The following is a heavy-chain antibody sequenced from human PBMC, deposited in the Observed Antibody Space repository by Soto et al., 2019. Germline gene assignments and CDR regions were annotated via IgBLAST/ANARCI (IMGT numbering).Heavy chain of an antibody. CDR2: TYYRSKWNN. D-gene: IGHD6-13*01. J-gene: IGHJ4*02. V-gene: IGHV6-1*01. CDR1: VDGVSSNSAA. CDR3: ARAGGDSRSWYFEY. Sequence: PSQTLSLTCAISVDGVSSNSAAWNCVIQSPSRGLEWLGRTYYRSKWNNDYAVSVKRRITINPDTSKNQFSLQLNSVTPEDTAVYYCARAGGDSRSWYFEYWGQGTLVSVSS.